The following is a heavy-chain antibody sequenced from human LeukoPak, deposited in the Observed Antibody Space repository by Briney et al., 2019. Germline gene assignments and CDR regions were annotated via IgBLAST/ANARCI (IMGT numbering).Heavy chain of an antibody. D-gene: IGHD2-2*01. J-gene: IGHJ4*02. V-gene: IGHV3-21*01. CDR2: ISSSSSYI. CDR3: ARDAPTLGYCSSTSCSPVYYFDY. CDR1: GFTFSSYS. Sequence: GGSLRLSCAASGFTFSSYSMNWVRQAPGKGLEWVSSISSSSSYIYYADSVKGRFTISRDNAKNSQYLQMNSLRAEDTAVYYCARDAPTLGYCSSTSCSPVYYFDYWGQGTLVTVSS.